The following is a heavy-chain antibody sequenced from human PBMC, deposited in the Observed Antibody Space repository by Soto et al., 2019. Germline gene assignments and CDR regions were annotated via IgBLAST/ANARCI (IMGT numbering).Heavy chain of an antibody. CDR3: ARGLYAYVWGSYRYRDY. Sequence: ASMKVSCEASGYTFTSYDINWVRQATGQGLEWMGWMKPNSGNTGYAQKFQGRVTMTRNTSISTAYMELSSLRSEDTAVYYCARGLYAYVWGSYRYRDYWGQGTLVRVSS. CDR2: MKPNSGNT. D-gene: IGHD3-16*02. CDR1: GYTFTSYD. J-gene: IGHJ4*02. V-gene: IGHV1-8*01.